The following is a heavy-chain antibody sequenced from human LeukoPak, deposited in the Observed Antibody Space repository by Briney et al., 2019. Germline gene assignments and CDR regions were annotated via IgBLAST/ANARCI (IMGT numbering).Heavy chain of an antibody. CDR2: MNPNSGNT. V-gene: IGHV1-8*01. J-gene: IGHJ4*02. CDR3: ARGRSIAARPV. Sequence: GASVKVSCKASGYTFTSYDIKWVRRATGQGVEWMGWMNPNSGNTGYAQKLQGRVTITRNTSISTAYMELSSLRSEDTAVYYCARGRSIAARPVWGQGTLVTVSS. D-gene: IGHD6-6*01. CDR1: GYTFTSYD.